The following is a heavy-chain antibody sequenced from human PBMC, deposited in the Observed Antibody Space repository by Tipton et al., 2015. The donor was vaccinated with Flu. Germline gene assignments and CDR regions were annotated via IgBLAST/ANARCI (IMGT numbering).Heavy chain of an antibody. CDR3: ARGRGTHRVVNWFDP. Sequence: QLVQSGAEVKKPGASVKVSCKASGYTFTGYYMHWVRQAPGQGLEWMGWINPNSGGTNYAQKFQGWVTMTRDTSISTAYMELSRLRSDGTAVYYCARGRGTHRVVNWFDPWGQGTLVTVSS. CDR1: GYTFTGYY. V-gene: IGHV1-2*04. J-gene: IGHJ5*02. CDR2: INPNSGGT. D-gene: IGHD2-15*01.